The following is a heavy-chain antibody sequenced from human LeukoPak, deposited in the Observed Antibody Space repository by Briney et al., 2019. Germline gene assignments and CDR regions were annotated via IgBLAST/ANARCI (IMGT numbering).Heavy chain of an antibody. CDR1: GYTFTSYA. J-gene: IGHJ5*02. V-gene: IGHV1-3*01. D-gene: IGHD3-22*01. CDR2: INAGNGNT. Sequence: ASVKVSCKASGYTFTSYAMHWVRQAPGQRLEWMGWINAGNGNTKYSQKFQGRATITRDTSASTAYMELSSLRSEDTAVYYCARELLPNYYDSSGFDPWGQGTLVTVSS. CDR3: ARELLPNYYDSSGFDP.